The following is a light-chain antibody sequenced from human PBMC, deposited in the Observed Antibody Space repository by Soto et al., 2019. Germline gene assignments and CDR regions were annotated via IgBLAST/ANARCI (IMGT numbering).Light chain of an antibody. CDR1: QRVRSSF. CDR3: QQYGSSPT. Sequence: EIVLTQSPGTLSLSPGEGATLSCRASQRVRSSFLAWYQQKPGQAPSLLIYGASSRATGIPDRFSGGGSGTDFTFPSSRLEPEDLAVYYCQQYGSSPTFGGGTKVEIK. CDR2: GAS. J-gene: IGKJ4*01. V-gene: IGKV3-20*01.